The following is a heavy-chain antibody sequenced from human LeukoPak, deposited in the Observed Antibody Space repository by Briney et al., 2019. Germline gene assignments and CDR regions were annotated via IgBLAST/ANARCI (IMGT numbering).Heavy chain of an antibody. Sequence: PGRSLRLSCAASGFTFSSYGMHWVRQAPGKGLEWVAVISYDGSNKYYADSVKGRFTISRDNSKNTLYLQMNSLGAEDTAVYYCAKNAFDYWGQGTLVTVSS. CDR1: GFTFSSYG. CDR3: AKNAFDY. CDR2: ISYDGSNK. V-gene: IGHV3-30*18. J-gene: IGHJ4*02.